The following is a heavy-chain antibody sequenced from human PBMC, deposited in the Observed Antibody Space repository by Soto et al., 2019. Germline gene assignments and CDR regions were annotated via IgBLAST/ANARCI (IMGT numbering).Heavy chain of an antibody. V-gene: IGHV3-21*01. CDR3: AKEYSGSSWDVDY. J-gene: IGHJ4*02. CDR2: ISSGSTYI. CDR1: GFTFSNYN. D-gene: IGHD6-6*01. Sequence: EVQLVESGGGLVKPGESLRLSCAASGFTFSNYNMNWVRQAPGKGLEWVSSISSGSTYIYYADSVKGRFTISRDNAKNSLYLQMNSLRAEDTAVYYCAKEYSGSSWDVDYWGQGTLVTVSS.